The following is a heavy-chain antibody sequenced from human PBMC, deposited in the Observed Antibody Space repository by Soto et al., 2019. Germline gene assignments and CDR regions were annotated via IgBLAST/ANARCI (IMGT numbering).Heavy chain of an antibody. CDR2: SYYSGST. Sequence: SETLSLTCAFYGCSISSYYWSWIRQPPGKGLEWIGYSYYSGSTNYNPSLKSRVTISLHTSKNQFSLTLSTVTAADTAVYYFARRWGRTFDYWGQGTLVTVSS. CDR3: ARRWGRTFDY. CDR1: GCSISSYY. J-gene: IGHJ4*02. D-gene: IGHD7-27*01. V-gene: IGHV4-59*08.